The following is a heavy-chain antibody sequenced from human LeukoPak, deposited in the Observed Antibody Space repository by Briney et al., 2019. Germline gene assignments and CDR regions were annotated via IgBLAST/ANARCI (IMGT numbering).Heavy chain of an antibody. Sequence: PGGSLRLSCRASGFTFSTYWMSWVRQSPGKGLEWVANIRQDGRAKYYVDSVEGRFTISRDNPENSLYVQMNSLRAEDTAIYYCARAMGDGYNSPHAFDLWGQGTMVTV. V-gene: IGHV3-7*01. CDR3: ARAMGDGYNSPHAFDL. J-gene: IGHJ3*01. CDR1: GFTFSTYW. D-gene: IGHD5-24*01. CDR2: IRQDGRAK.